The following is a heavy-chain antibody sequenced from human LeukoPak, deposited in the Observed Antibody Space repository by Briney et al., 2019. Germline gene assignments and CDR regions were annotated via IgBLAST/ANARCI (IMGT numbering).Heavy chain of an antibody. J-gene: IGHJ4*02. CDR2: INHSGST. Sequence: PSETLSLTCAVCGGSFSGYYWSWIRQPPGKGLEWIGEINHSGSTNYNPSLKSRVTISVDTSKNQFSLKLSSVTAADTAVYYCARQSGGWPSFDYWGQGTLVTVSS. D-gene: IGHD2-15*01. CDR1: GGSFSGYY. CDR3: ARQSGGWPSFDY. V-gene: IGHV4-34*01.